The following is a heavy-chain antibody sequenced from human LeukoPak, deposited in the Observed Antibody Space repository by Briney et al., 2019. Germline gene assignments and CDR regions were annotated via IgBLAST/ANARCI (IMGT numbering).Heavy chain of an antibody. CDR1: RYSFTTYS. V-gene: IGHV5-51*01. Sequence: GESLKVSCTGSRYSFTTYSIVWVRPMTGKGLGWIGIIYPGVSDTRYIPSFQGKVTIPAAKTITTAYLHWSSLKASDTAMYYCARQASGWSPVALDYWGQGTLVTVSS. CDR2: IYPGVSDT. CDR3: ARQASGWSPVALDY. D-gene: IGHD6-19*01. J-gene: IGHJ4*02.